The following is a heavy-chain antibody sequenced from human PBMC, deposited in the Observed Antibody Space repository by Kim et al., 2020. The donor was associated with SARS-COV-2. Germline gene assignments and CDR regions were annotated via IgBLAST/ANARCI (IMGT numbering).Heavy chain of an antibody. Sequence: SETLSLTCAVYGGSFSGYYWSWIRQPPGKGLEWIGEINHSGSTNYNPSLKSRVTISVDTSKNQFSLKLSSVTAADTAVYYCARGVGATTDGRNWFDPWGQGTLVTVSS. CDR2: INHSGST. CDR3: ARGVGATTDGRNWFDP. CDR1: GGSFSGYY. D-gene: IGHD1-26*01. V-gene: IGHV4-34*01. J-gene: IGHJ5*02.